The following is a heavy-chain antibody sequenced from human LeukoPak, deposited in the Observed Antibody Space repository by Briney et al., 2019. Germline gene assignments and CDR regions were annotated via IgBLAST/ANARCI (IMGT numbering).Heavy chain of an antibody. CDR3: ARVSPFYCSGGSCYPYYFDY. CDR2: ISAYNGNT. D-gene: IGHD2-15*01. J-gene: IGHJ4*02. V-gene: IGHV1-18*01. CDR1: GYTFTSYG. Sequence: ASVKVSCKASGYTFTSYGISWVRQAPGQGLEWMGWISAYNGNTNYTQKLQGRVTMTTDTSTSTAYMELRSLRSDDTAVYYCARVSPFYCSGGSCYPYYFDYWGQGTLVTVSS.